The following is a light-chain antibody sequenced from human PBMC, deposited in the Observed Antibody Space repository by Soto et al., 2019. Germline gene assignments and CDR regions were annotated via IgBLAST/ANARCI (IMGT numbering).Light chain of an antibody. CDR2: DAS. CDR1: QDISGW. Sequence: IQMARSPSTLSSSLGYRFTITFRASQDISGWLAWYQQKPGKAPKVLIYDASSLESGVPLRFSGSGSGTEFTLTITSLQPDDSATYYCQHYNSYSEAFGQGTKVDIK. J-gene: IGKJ1*01. V-gene: IGKV1-5*01. CDR3: QHYNSYSEA.